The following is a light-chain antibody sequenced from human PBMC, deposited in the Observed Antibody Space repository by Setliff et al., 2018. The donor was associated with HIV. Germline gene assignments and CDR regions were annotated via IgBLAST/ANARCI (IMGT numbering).Light chain of an antibody. CDR3: CSYATGDTWI. V-gene: IGLV2-23*02. J-gene: IGLJ2*01. CDR2: DVT. CDR1: SNNIGGYES. Sequence: QSVLTQPASVSGSPGQSIAISCTGSSNNIGGYESISWYQQHPGEVPKLMIYDVTKRPSGVSNRFSGSKSGNTASLTVSGLQTEDEADYYYCSYATGDTWIFGGGTKVTVL.